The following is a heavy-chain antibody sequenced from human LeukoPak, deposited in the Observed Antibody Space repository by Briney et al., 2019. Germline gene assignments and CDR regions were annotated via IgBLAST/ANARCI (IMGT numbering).Heavy chain of an antibody. J-gene: IGHJ6*02. D-gene: IGHD3-10*01. CDR2: VSISGGST. Sequence: PGGSLRLSCAASGFTFSSYAMSWVRQAPGKGLEWVSAVSISGGSTYDKDSVKGRFTISRDNSKNTLYLQMNSLRAEDTALYYCAKKGESLDYYFMDVWGQGTTVTVSS. V-gene: IGHV3-23*01. CDR1: GFTFSSYA. CDR3: AKKGESLDYYFMDV.